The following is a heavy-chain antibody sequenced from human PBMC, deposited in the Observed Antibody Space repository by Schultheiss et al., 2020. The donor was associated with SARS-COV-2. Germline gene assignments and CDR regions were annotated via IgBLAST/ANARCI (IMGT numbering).Heavy chain of an antibody. D-gene: IGHD2-2*01. CDR2: IYSGGST. Sequence: GGSLRLSCAASGFTFSSYEMNWVRQAPGKGLEWVSVIYSGGSTYYADSVKGRFTISRDNSKNTLYLQMNSLRAEDTAVYYCGRDRKTVVVLALDYYGMDVWGQGTTVTVSS. CDR1: GFTFSSYE. J-gene: IGHJ6*02. CDR3: GRDRKTVVVLALDYYGMDV. V-gene: IGHV3-66*02.